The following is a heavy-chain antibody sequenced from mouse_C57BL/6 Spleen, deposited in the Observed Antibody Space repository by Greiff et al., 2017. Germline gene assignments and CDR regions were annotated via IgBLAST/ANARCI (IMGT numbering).Heavy chain of an antibody. J-gene: IGHJ4*01. CDR3: TREGLLRALDY. CDR2: IDPETGGT. CDR1: GYTFTDYE. D-gene: IGHD1-1*01. V-gene: IGHV1-15*01. Sequence: LKESGAELVRPGASVTLSCKASGYTFTDYEMHWVKQTPVHGLEWIGAIDPETGGTAYNQKFKGKAILTADKSSSTAYMELRSLTSEDSAVYYCTREGLLRALDYWGQGTSVTVSS.